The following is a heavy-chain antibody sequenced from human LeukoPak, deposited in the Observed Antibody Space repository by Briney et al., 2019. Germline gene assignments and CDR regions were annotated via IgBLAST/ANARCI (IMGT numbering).Heavy chain of an antibody. J-gene: IGHJ6*03. CDR3: ARGPYYYYYMDV. Sequence: SVKVSCKASGGTSSSYAISWVRQAPGQGLEWMGRIIPIFGTANYAQKFQGRVTITTDESTSTAYMELSSLRSEDTAVYYCARGPYYYYYMDVWGKGTTVTVSS. CDR2: IIPIFGTA. CDR1: GGTSSSYA. V-gene: IGHV1-69*05.